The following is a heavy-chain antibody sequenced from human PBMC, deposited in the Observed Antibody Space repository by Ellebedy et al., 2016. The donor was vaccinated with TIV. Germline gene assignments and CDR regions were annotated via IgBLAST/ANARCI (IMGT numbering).Heavy chain of an antibody. CDR1: GFTFSSFW. D-gene: IGHD3-22*01. Sequence: GGSLRPSXAASGFTFSSFWMSWVRQAPGKGLEWVAKIKQDGSAKYYVDSVKGRFTISRDNAKNSLYLQMNSLRPEETAVYYCPRDMRITMIVVVISWYFDLWGRGTLVTVSS. CDR3: PRDMRITMIVVVISWYFDL. CDR2: IKQDGSAK. V-gene: IGHV3-7*01. J-gene: IGHJ2*01.